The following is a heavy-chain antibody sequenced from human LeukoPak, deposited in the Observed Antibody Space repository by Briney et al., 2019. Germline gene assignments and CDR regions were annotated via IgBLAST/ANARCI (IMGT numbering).Heavy chain of an antibody. CDR3: ARRRGAAMVLAGAEFDY. Sequence: ASVKVSCKASGYTFTGYYMHWVRQAPGQGREWMGWINPNSGGTNYAQKFQGRVTMTSDTSISTAYMELSRLRSDDTAVYYCARRRGAAMVLAGAEFDYWGQGTLVTVSS. J-gene: IGHJ4*02. D-gene: IGHD5-18*01. CDR1: GYTFTGYY. CDR2: INPNSGGT. V-gene: IGHV1-2*02.